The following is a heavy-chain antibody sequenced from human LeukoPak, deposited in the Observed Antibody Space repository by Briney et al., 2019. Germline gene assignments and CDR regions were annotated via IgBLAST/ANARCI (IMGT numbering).Heavy chain of an antibody. CDR1: GGSFSGNY. D-gene: IGHD3-16*01. J-gene: IGHJ4*02. V-gene: IGHV4-34*01. CDR2: INHSGTT. Sequence: SETLSLTCAVYGGSFSGNYWSWIRQPRGKGLEWIGEINHSGTTNYNPSLKSRVTITVDTSKNQFSLKLSFVTVADTAVYYCARAGGAEIIDYGGRGPRVPVPS. CDR3: ARAGGAEIIDY.